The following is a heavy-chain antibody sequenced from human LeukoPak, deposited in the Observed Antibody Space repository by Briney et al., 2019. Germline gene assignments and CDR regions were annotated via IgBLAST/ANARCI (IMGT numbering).Heavy chain of an antibody. CDR1: GGSISSGGYY. Sequence: PSQTLSLTCTVSGGSISSGGYYWSWIRQPPGKGLEWIGYIYYSGSTNYNPSLKSRVTISVDTSKNQFSLKLTSVTAADTAVYYCARGSRVVGATTGILPDYWGQGTLVTVSS. J-gene: IGHJ4*02. CDR2: IYYSGST. V-gene: IGHV4-61*08. CDR3: ARGSRVVGATTGILPDY. D-gene: IGHD1-26*01.